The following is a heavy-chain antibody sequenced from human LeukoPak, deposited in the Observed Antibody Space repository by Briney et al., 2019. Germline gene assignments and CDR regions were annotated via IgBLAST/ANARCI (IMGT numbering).Heavy chain of an antibody. V-gene: IGHV4-59*01. CDR2: IYYSGST. CDR3: ARTVVPAATGAFDI. CDR1: GGSISSYY. J-gene: IGHJ3*02. Sequence: SETLSLTCTVSGGSISSYYWSWIRQPPGKGLEWIGYIYYSGSTNYNPSLKSRVTISVDTSKNQFSLKLSSVTAADTAVYYCARTVVPAATGAFDIWGKGTMVTVSS. D-gene: IGHD2-2*01.